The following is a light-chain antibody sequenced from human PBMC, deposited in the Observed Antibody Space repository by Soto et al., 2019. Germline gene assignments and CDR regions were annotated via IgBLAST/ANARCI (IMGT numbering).Light chain of an antibody. CDR2: DVS. CDR3: SSRTTSSTLV. V-gene: IGLV2-14*01. J-gene: IGLJ3*02. Sequence: QSALTQPASVSGSPGQSITISCTGASSDVGSYNYVSWYQQHPGKAPKLMLYDVSNRPSGVSYRFSGSKSGNAASLTISGLQAEDEADYYCSSRTTSSTLVFGGGTKLTVL. CDR1: SSDVGSYNY.